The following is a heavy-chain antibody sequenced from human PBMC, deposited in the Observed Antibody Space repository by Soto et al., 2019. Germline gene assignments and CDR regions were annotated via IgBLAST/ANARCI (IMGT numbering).Heavy chain of an antibody. V-gene: IGHV1-69*13. Sequence: ASVKVSCKASGGTFSSYAISWVRQAPGQGLEWMGGIIPIFGTANYAQKFQGRVTITADESTSTAYMELSSLRSEDTAVYYCARTYTGLGLRGLNWFDPWGQGTLVTVSS. D-gene: IGHD3-10*01. CDR2: IIPIFGTA. J-gene: IGHJ5*02. CDR3: ARTYTGLGLRGLNWFDP. CDR1: GGTFSSYA.